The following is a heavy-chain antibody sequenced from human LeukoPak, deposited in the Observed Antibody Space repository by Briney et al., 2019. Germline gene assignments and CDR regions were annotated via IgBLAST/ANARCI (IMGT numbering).Heavy chain of an antibody. D-gene: IGHD6-19*01. CDR2: INASGGNT. V-gene: IGHV3-23*01. Sequence: PVGSLRLSCAPSLFASYLVAMTTGPQAPGKGLQWVSTINASGGNTYYADSVRGRFTISRDNSKATLYLQLNSLTAHDTATSYCTTLISGALAVSADWFDPWGQGTLVTVSS. CDR1: LFASYLVA. CDR3: TTLISGALAVSADWFDP. J-gene: IGHJ5*02.